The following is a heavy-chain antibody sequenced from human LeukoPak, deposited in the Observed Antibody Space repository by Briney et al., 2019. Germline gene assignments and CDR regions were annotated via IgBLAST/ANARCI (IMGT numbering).Heavy chain of an antibody. D-gene: IGHD6-19*01. V-gene: IGHV4-59*01. CDR2: IYYSGST. CDR3: ARASEQWLVNYYYYYMDV. CDR1: GGSISSYY. Sequence: SETLSLTCTVSGGSISSYYWSWIRQPPGKGLEWIGYIYYSGSTNYNPSLKSRVTISVDTSKNQFSLKLSSVTAADTAVYYCARASEQWLVNYYYYYMDVWGKGTTVTVSS. J-gene: IGHJ6*03.